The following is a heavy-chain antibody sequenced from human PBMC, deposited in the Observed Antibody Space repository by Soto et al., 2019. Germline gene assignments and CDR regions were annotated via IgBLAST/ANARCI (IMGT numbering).Heavy chain of an antibody. Sequence: GASVKVSCKASGGTFSSYAISWVRQAPGQGLEWMGGIIPIFGTANYAQKFQGRVTITADESTSTAYMELSSLRSEDTAGDYCATNYGATGSYNTVLEAGGQGPTPTAS. D-gene: IGHD4-17*01. CDR2: IIPIFGTA. J-gene: IGHJ6*02. V-gene: IGHV1-69*13. CDR1: GGTFSSYA. CDR3: ATNYGATGSYNTVLEA.